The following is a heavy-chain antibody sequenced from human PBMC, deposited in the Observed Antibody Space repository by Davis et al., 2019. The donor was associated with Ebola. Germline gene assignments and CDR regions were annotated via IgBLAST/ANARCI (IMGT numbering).Heavy chain of an antibody. CDR1: GYTFTSYY. D-gene: IGHD3-22*01. Sequence: ASVKVSCKASGYTFTSYYMHWVRQAPGQGLEWMGWINPNSGGTNYAQKFQGRVTMTRDTSISTAYMELSRLRSDDTAVYYCARTYYDSSGYSNWFDPWGQGTLVTVSS. CDR2: INPNSGGT. J-gene: IGHJ5*02. CDR3: ARTYYDSSGYSNWFDP. V-gene: IGHV1-2*02.